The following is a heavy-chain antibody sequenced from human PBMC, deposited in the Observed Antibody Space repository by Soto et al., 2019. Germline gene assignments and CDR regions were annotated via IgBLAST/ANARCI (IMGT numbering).Heavy chain of an antibody. CDR3: AGSGFLESYFDY. Sequence: SETLSLTCTVSGGSLSSGGYYWSWIRQHPGKGLEWIGYIYYSGSTYYNPSLKSRVTISVDTSKNQFSLKLSSVAAADTAVYYCAGSGFLESYFDYWGQGTLVTVSS. CDR1: GGSLSSGGYY. J-gene: IGHJ4*02. D-gene: IGHD3-3*01. V-gene: IGHV4-31*03. CDR2: IYYSGST.